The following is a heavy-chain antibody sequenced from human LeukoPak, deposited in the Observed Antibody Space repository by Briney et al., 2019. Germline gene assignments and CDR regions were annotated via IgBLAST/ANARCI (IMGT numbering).Heavy chain of an antibody. CDR2: IYTSGST. CDR1: GGSISNYY. V-gene: IGHV4-4*07. CDR3: ASEGYSSSWHPFDY. J-gene: IGHJ4*02. Sequence: PSETLSLTCTVSGGSISNYYWSWIRQPAGKGLEWIGRIYTSGSTNYNPSLKSRVTMSVDTSKNQFSLKLSSVTAADTAVYYCASEGYSSSWHPFDYWGQGTLVTVSS. D-gene: IGHD6-13*01.